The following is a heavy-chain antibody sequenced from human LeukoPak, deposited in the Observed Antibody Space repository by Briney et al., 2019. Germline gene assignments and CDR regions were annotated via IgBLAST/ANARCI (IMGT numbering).Heavy chain of an antibody. D-gene: IGHD6-19*01. CDR2: IYYTGST. CDR1: GGSIGSYY. V-gene: IGHV4-59*01. CDR3: ARDEGWSERAFDI. Sequence: KPSETLSLTCTVSGGSIGSYYWTWIRQSPGKGLEWIGYIYYTGSTNYDPSLKSRVTISVDTSKNQFSLKLSSVTAADTAVYYCARDEGWSERAFDIWGQGTMVTVSS. J-gene: IGHJ3*02.